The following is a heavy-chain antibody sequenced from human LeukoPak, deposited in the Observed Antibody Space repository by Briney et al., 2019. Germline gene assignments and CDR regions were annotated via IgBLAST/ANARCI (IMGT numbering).Heavy chain of an antibody. D-gene: IGHD6-6*01. CDR2: ISGSGGST. CDR3: AKHSGSNHFDY. Sequence: GGSLRLSCAASGFTFSSYAMSSVRQAPGKGLEWVSAISGSGGSTYYADSVKGRFTISRDNSKNTLYLQMNSLRAEDTAIYYCAKHSGSNHFDYWGQGTLVTVSS. CDR1: GFTFSSYA. J-gene: IGHJ4*02. V-gene: IGHV3-23*01.